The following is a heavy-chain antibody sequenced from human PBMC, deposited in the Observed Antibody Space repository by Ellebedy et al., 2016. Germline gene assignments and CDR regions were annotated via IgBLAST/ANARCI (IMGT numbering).Heavy chain of an antibody. D-gene: IGHD1-26*01. CDR3: PMRRGSPTVFYRLDY. CDR1: GGTFSNYY. J-gene: IGHJ4*02. V-gene: IGHV4-34*08. CDR2: INHSGNT. Sequence: SETLSLTCAVYGGTFSNYYYXWIRQPPGKGLEWIGEINHSGNTNCDPSLKSRVTISVDTSKKQFSLNLISFTASAPAFYYFPMRRGSPTVFYRLDYWGQGTLVXVS.